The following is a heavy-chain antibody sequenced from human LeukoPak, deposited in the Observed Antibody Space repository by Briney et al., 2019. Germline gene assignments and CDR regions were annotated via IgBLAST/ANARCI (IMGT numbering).Heavy chain of an antibody. D-gene: IGHD2-2*01. CDR3: ARDGPYCSSTSCYPDY. J-gene: IGHJ4*02. CDR1: GYTFTSYG. V-gene: IGHV1-18*01. CDR2: ISAYNGNT. Sequence: GASVEVSCKASGYTFTSYGITWVRQAPGQGLEWMGWISAYNGNTKYAQKLQGRATMTTDTSTSTAYLDLRSLRSDDTAAYYCARDGPYCSSTSCYPDYWGQGTLVTVSS.